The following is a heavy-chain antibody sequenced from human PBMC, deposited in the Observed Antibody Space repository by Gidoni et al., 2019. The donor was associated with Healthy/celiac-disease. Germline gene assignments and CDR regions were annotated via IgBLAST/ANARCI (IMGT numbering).Heavy chain of an antibody. CDR3: AKTPRVIVGATHYFDY. V-gene: IGHV3-23*04. D-gene: IGHD1-26*01. J-gene: IGHJ4*02. CDR1: GFTFSSYA. Sequence: EVQLVESGGGLVQPGGSLRLSCSASGFTFSSYAMSWVGQAPGKGLEWVSAISVSGGSTYYADSVKGRFTISRDNSKNTLYLQMNSLRAEDTAVYYCAKTPRVIVGATHYFDYWGQGTLVTVSS. CDR2: ISVSGGST.